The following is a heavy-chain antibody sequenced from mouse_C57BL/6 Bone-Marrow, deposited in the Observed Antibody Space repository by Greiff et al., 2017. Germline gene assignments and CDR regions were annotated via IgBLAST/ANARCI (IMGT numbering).Heavy chain of an antibody. CDR3: AREGNYYGSSHFDY. CDR2: IDPSDSYT. V-gene: IGHV1-69*01. D-gene: IGHD1-1*01. J-gene: IGHJ2*01. Sequence: VKLQQPGAELVMPGASVKLSCKASGYTFTSYWMHWVKQRPGQGLEWIGEIDPSDSYTNYNQKFKGKSTLTVDKSSSTAYMQLSSLTSEDSAVYYCAREGNYYGSSHFDYWGQGTTLTVSS. CDR1: GYTFTSYW.